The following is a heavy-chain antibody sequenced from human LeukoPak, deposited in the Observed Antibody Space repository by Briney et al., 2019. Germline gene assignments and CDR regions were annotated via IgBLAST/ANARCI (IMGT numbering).Heavy chain of an antibody. CDR3: ARVDTIFGEVHPTPSAFDY. CDR2: IYYSGST. J-gene: IGHJ4*02. D-gene: IGHD3-3*01. Sequence: SETLSLTCTVSGGSISSYYWSWIRQPPGKGLEWIGYIYYSGSTNYNPSLKSRVTISVDTPKNQFSLKLSSVTAADTAVYYCARVDTIFGEVHPTPSAFDYWGQGTLVTVSS. CDR1: GGSISSYY. V-gene: IGHV4-59*01.